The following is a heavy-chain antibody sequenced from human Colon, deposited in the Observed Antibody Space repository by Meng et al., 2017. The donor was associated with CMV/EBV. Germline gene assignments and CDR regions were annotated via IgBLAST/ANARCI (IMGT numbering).Heavy chain of an antibody. CDR2: IKPHSDVT. CDR1: GYSVSDNY. CDR3: AILTVAAPFDY. D-gene: IGHD6-6*01. V-gene: IGHV1-2*02. J-gene: IGHJ4*02. Sequence: ASAQVSCKASGYSVSDNYLHWVRQAPGQGLEWMGWIKPHSDVTNYAKRFQGRVSMTRDTSINTAYMELSSLTSDDTAVYYCAILTVAAPFDYWGQGTLVTVSS.